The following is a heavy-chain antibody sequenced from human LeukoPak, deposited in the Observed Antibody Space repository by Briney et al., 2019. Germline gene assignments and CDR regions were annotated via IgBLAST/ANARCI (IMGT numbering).Heavy chain of an antibody. CDR3: TRGPGYYYYYYMDA. J-gene: IGHJ6*03. CDR1: GFTFSNYW. Sequence: GGSLRLSCAASGFTFSNYWMHWVRQAPGKGLLWVSGINSDGSSTTYADSVKGRFTISRDNAKNTLYLQMNSLRAEDTAVYYCTRGPGYYYYYYMDAWGTGTTVTVSS. V-gene: IGHV3-74*01. CDR2: INSDGSST.